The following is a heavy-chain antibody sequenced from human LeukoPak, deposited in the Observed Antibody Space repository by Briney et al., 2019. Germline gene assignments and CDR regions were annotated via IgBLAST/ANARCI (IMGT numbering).Heavy chain of an antibody. CDR2: ISGSGGST. D-gene: IGHD5-18*01. CDR3: ARGRGYSHSNWVDP. J-gene: IGHJ5*02. Sequence: GGSLRLSCAASGFTFSSYAMSCVRQAPGKGLEWVSAISGSGGSTYYADSVKGRFTISRDNSKYTLYLQMNSLRAEDTAVYYCARGRGYSHSNWVDPWGQGTMVTVSA. CDR1: GFTFSSYA. V-gene: IGHV3-23*01.